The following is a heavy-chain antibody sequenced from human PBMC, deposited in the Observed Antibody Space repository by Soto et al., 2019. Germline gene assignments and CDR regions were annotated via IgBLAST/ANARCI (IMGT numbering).Heavy chain of an antibody. CDR1: GGSFSGYY. J-gene: IGHJ4*02. D-gene: IGHD5-18*01. CDR3: ARGLPPDSAMAPYFDY. CDR2: INHSGST. V-gene: IGHV4-34*01. Sequence: QVQLQQWGAGLLKPSETLSLTCAVYGGSFSGYYWSWIRQPPGKGLEWIGEINHSGSTNYNPSLKSRVTIAVYTSKNQFPQKLSSVTAADTAVYYCARGLPPDSAMAPYFDYWGQGTLVTVSS.